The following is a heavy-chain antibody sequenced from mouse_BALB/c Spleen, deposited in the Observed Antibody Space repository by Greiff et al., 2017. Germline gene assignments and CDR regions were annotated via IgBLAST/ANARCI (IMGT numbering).Heavy chain of an antibody. CDR3: ARRDRYDVYYAMDY. CDR1: GYTFTSYW. J-gene: IGHJ4*01. D-gene: IGHD2-14*01. Sequence: QVQLQQSGAELAKPGASVKMSCKASGYTFTSYWMHWVKQRPGQGLEWIGYINPSTGYTEYNQKFKDKATLTADKSSSTAYMQLSSLTSEDSAVYYCARRDRYDVYYAMDYWGQGTSVTVSS. CDR2: INPSTGYT. V-gene: IGHV1-7*01.